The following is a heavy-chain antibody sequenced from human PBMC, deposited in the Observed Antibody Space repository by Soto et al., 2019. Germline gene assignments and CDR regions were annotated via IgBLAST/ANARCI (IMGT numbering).Heavy chain of an antibody. CDR2: INHSGST. D-gene: IGHD3-3*01. V-gene: IGHV4-34*01. J-gene: IGHJ4*02. CDR1: GGSFSGYY. CDR3: ARRRVTIFGVVIIPFDY. Sequence: SETLSLTCAVYGGSFSGYYWSWIRQPPGKGLGWIGEINHSGSTNYNPSLKSRVTISVDTSKNQSSLKLSSVTAADTAVYYCARRRVTIFGVVIIPFDYWGQGTLVTVSS.